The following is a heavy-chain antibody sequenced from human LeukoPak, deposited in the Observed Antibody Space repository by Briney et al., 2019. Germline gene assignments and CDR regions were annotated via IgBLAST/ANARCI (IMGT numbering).Heavy chain of an antibody. V-gene: IGHV3-30*04. CDR3: ARDEDIVATIGGYFDY. J-gene: IGHJ4*02. Sequence: GGSLRLSCAASGFTFSSYAMHWVRQAPGKGLELVAVISYDGSNKYYADSVKGRFTISRDNSKNTLYLQMNSLRAEDTAVYYCARDEDIVATIGGYFDYWGQGTLVTVSS. CDR1: GFTFSSYA. CDR2: ISYDGSNK. D-gene: IGHD5-12*01.